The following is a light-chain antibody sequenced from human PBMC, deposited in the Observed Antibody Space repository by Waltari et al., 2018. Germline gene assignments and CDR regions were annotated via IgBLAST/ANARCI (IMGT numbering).Light chain of an antibody. CDR3: QHYVSLPVT. J-gene: IGKJ1*01. V-gene: IGKV3-20*01. CDR1: QSVSRA. CDR2: GAS. Sequence: EIDLMQSPGTLSLSLGERATLSCRASQSVSRALAWYQQNPGQAPRLLIYGASNRATGTPDRFSGSGSGTDFSLIISRLEPEDFAVYYCQHYVSLPVTFGQGTKVEIK.